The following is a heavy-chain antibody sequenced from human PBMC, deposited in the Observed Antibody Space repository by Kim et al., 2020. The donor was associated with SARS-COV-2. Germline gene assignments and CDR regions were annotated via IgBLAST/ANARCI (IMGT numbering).Heavy chain of an antibody. J-gene: IGHJ4*02. Sequence: GGSLRLSCAGSGFTFSRYWLHWVRQAPGKGLVWVARIDSDGTDTTYADSVRGRFTISRDNAKNTLYLQMNSLRAEDTAVYYCATLGGASGFWGQGTLVTVSS. CDR2: IDSDGTDT. V-gene: IGHV3-74*01. D-gene: IGHD3-10*01. CDR1: GFTFSRYW. CDR3: ATLGGASGF.